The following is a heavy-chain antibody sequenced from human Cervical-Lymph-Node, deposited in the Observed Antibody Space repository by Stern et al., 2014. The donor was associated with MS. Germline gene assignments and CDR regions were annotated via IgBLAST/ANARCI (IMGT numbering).Heavy chain of an antibody. V-gene: IGHV1-69*01. CDR1: GGSFSSYA. Sequence: QLVQSGAEVKKPASSVKVSCKASGGSFSSYAFSWVRQAPGQGFEWMGGIIPVLGTANYAQKFQGRVTITADESIKTVYLEFSSLRPEDTAVYYCARDQRHSDSGSYAFDIWGQGTMVIVSS. CDR2: IIPVLGTA. CDR3: ARDQRHSDSGSYAFDI. D-gene: IGHD3-10*01. J-gene: IGHJ3*02.